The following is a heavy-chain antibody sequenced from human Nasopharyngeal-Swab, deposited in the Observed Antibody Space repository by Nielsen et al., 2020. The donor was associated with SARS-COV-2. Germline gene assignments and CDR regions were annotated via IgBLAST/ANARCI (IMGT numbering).Heavy chain of an antibody. Sequence: GSLRLSCAASGFTFNNYNFNWVRQAPGKGLEWGSSISSSSSYIYYADSVKGRFTISRDNAKNSLYLQMNSLRAEDTAVYYCARDGLDYDFWSAYFMDVWGQGTTVTVSS. D-gene: IGHD3-3*01. CDR2: ISSSSSYI. V-gene: IGHV3-21*01. CDR3: ARDGLDYDFWSAYFMDV. CDR1: GFTFNNYN. J-gene: IGHJ6*02.